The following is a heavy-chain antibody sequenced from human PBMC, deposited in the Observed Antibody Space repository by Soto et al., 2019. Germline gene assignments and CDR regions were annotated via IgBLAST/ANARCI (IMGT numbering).Heavy chain of an antibody. CDR3: ARGVASVVTSYFDY. D-gene: IGHD4-4*01. V-gene: IGHV4-34*01. Sequence: SETLSLTCAVYGGSFRGYYWSWIRQRPGKGVEWSGEINHSGNTNYNRSLKSGVTISVDTSKNQFSLKLSSVTAADTAVYYCARGVASVVTSYFDYWGQGTLVTVSP. J-gene: IGHJ4*02. CDR2: INHSGNT. CDR1: GGSFRGYY.